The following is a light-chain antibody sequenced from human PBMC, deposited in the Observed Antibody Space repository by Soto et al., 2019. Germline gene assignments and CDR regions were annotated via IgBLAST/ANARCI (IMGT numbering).Light chain of an antibody. CDR3: QQYGSSPWT. CDR2: CAS. J-gene: IGKJ1*01. V-gene: IGKV3-20*01. Sequence: EIVLTQSPGTLSLSPGERATLSCRASQSVSSSYLAWYQQKPGQAPRLLIYCASSRAPGLPDRFSGSGSGTDFTLTISRLEPEDFAVYYCQQYGSSPWTFGQGTKVEIK. CDR1: QSVSSSY.